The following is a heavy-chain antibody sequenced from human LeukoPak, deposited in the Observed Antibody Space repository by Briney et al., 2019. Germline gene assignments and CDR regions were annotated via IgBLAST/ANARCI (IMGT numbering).Heavy chain of an antibody. J-gene: IGHJ5*02. CDR3: TRLIYGDYGRWFDP. CDR1: GFTFSGSA. CDR2: IRSKANSYAT. Sequence: GGSLRLSCAASGFTFSGSAMHWVRQASGKGLEWVGRIRSKANSYATAYAASVKGRLTISRDDSKNTAYLQMNSLKTEDTAVYYCTRLIYGDYGRWFDPWGQGTLVTVSS. D-gene: IGHD4-17*01. V-gene: IGHV3-73*01.